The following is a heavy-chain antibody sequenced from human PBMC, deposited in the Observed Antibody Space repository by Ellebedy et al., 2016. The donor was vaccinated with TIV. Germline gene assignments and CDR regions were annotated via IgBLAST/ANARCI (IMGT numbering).Heavy chain of an antibody. D-gene: IGHD2-2*01. V-gene: IGHV1-69*13. Sequence: SVKVSCXASGGTFSSYAISWVRQAPGQGLEWMGGIIPIFGTANYAQKFQGRVTITADESTSTAYMELSSLRSEDTAVYYCAREDAYCSSTSCQPSRNNWFDPWGQGTLVTVSS. CDR2: IIPIFGTA. CDR1: GGTFSSYA. J-gene: IGHJ5*02. CDR3: AREDAYCSSTSCQPSRNNWFDP.